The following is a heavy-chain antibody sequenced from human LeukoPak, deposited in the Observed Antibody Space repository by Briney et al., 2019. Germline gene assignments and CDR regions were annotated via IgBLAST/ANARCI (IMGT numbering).Heavy chain of an antibody. D-gene: IGHD1-26*01. CDR3: ARGGQPIVGAGLNPALYYTDV. CDR1: GGSISRYY. Sequence: SETLSLTCTVSGGSISRYYWSWIRQPAGKGLEWIGRIYTSGSTNYNPSLKSRVTISVDKSKNQFSLKLSSVTAADTAVYYCARGGQPIVGAGLNPALYYTDVWGKGTTVTVSS. CDR2: IYTSGST. J-gene: IGHJ6*03. V-gene: IGHV4-4*07.